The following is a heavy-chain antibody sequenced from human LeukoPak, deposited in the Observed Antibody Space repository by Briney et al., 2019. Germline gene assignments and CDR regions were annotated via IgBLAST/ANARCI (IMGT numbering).Heavy chain of an antibody. D-gene: IGHD6-19*01. Sequence: SETLSLTCTVSGGSISSGGYYWSWIRQHPGKGLEWIGYIYYSGSTYYNPSLKSRVTISVDTSKNQFSLKLSSVTAADTAVYYCARALSGCVLCFDFWGQGTLVTVSS. CDR2: IYYSGST. CDR3: ARALSGCVLCFDF. CDR1: GGSISSGGYY. J-gene: IGHJ4*02. V-gene: IGHV4-31*03.